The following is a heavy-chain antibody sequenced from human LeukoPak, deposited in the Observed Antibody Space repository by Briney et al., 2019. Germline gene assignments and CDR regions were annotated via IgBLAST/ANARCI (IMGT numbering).Heavy chain of an antibody. CDR1: GGSISSGDYY. Sequence: SETLSLTCTVSGGSISSGDYYWSWIRQPPGKGLEWIGYIYYSGSTYYNPSLKSRVTISVDTSKNQFSLKLSSVTAADTAVYYCARSFLSLASLRYNWFDPWGQGTLVTVSS. V-gene: IGHV4-30-4*01. D-gene: IGHD2/OR15-2a*01. J-gene: IGHJ5*02. CDR2: IYYSGST. CDR3: ARSFLSLASLRYNWFDP.